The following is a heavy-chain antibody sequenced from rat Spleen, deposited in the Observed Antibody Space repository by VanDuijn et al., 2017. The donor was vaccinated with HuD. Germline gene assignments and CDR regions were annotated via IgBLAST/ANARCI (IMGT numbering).Heavy chain of an antibody. Sequence: EVQLVESGGGLVQPGGSLKLSCVASGFTFNNYWMTWIRQAPGKGLEWVASISQTGGDTYYPDSVKGRFTISRDNAISTLYLQMNSLRSEDTATYCCARENLKPDYWGQGVMVTVSS. J-gene: IGHJ2*01. CDR3: ARENLKPDY. CDR2: ISQTGGDT. CDR1: GFTFNNYW. V-gene: IGHV5-31*01. D-gene: IGHD3-7*01.